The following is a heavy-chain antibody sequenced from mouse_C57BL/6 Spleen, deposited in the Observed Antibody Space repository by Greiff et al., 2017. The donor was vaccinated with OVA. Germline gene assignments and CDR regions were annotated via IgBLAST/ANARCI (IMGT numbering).Heavy chain of an antibody. D-gene: IGHD1-1*01. CDR2: IDPSDSYT. V-gene: IGHV1-69*01. J-gene: IGHJ1*03. CDR3: ARVYGSSHWDFDV. CDR1: GYTFTSYW. Sequence: QVQLQQSGAELVMPGASVKLSCKASGYTFTSYWMHWVKQRPGQGLEWIGEIDPSDSYTNYNQKFKGKSTLTVDKSYSTAYMQLRSLTSEDSAVYYWARVYGSSHWDFDVWGTGTTVTVSS.